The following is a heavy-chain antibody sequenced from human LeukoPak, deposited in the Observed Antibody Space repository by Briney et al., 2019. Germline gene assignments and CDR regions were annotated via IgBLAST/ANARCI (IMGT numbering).Heavy chain of an antibody. Sequence: GGSLRLSCAASVFTVSTAYMSWVRQAPWKGLEWVSVIYSGGSTYYADSVKGRFTISRDDSKNTLYLQMNSLRAEDTAVYYCAKAIVGATPGGFDYWGQGTLVTVSS. CDR2: IYSGGST. J-gene: IGHJ4*02. CDR3: AKAIVGATPGGFDY. D-gene: IGHD1-26*01. CDR1: VFTVSTAY. V-gene: IGHV3-53*05.